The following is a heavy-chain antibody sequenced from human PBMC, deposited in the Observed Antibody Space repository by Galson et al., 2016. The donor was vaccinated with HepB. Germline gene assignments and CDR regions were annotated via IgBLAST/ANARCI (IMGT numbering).Heavy chain of an antibody. CDR3: ARHVRPGSYPHWFDP. Sequence: ETLSLTCSVSGDSISSSRSYWGWIRQSPGKGLEHIGSIHYSGSTYYNPSLESRVTISVYTSKNQFSLKLPSVTAADTAVYYCARHVRPGSYPHWFDPWGLGTLVTVSS. J-gene: IGHJ5*02. D-gene: IGHD3-10*01. CDR1: GDSISSSRSY. V-gene: IGHV4-39*01. CDR2: IHYSGST.